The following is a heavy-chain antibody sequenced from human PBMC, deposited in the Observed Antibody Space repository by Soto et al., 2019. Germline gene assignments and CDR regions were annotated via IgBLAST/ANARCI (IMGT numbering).Heavy chain of an antibody. CDR3: ARDFPYFYSSAGMDV. CDR2: ISSSSSYI. D-gene: IGHD6-19*01. CDR1: GFSFSGYG. J-gene: IGHJ6*04. Sequence: GGSLRLSCAASGFSFSGYGMHWVRQAPGKGLEWVSSISSSSSYIYYADSVKGRFTISRDNAKNSLYLQMNSLRAEDTAVYYCARDFPYFYSSAGMDVWGKGTTVTVSS. V-gene: IGHV3-21*01.